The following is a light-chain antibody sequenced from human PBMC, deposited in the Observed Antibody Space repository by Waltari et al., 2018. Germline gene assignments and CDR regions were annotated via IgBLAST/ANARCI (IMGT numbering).Light chain of an antibody. J-gene: IGKJ1*01. V-gene: IGKV4-1*01. CDR2: WAS. Sequence: DIVMTQSPDSLAVSLGEKDTINCKSSQSVLYSSNNKTYLAWYQQKPGQPPKLLIYWASTRESGVPDRFSGSGSGTDFTLTISSLQAEDVAVYYCQQYYSTPWTFGQGTKVEIK. CDR1: QSVLYSSNNKTY. CDR3: QQYYSTPWT.